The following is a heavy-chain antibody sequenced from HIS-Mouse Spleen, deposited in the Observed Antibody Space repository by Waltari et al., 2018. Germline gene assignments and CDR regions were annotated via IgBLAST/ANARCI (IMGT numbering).Heavy chain of an antibody. V-gene: IGHV4-39*07. J-gene: IGHJ2*01. CDR2: IYYSGST. D-gene: IGHD6-13*01. CDR1: GCPILRSSYY. CDR3: AREIPYSSSWYDWYFDL. Sequence: QLQLQESGPGLVKPSETLSLTCTVSGCPILRSSYYWGGFRQPPGKGLEWIGSIYYSGSTYYNPSLKSRVTISVDTSKNQFSLKLSSVTAADTAVYYCAREIPYSSSWYDWYFDLWGRGTLVTVSS.